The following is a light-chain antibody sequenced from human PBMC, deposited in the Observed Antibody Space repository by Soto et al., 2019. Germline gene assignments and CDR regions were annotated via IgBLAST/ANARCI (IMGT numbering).Light chain of an antibody. V-gene: IGKV1-39*01. Sequence: DIQMTQSPSSLSASVGDRVTITCRASQSIGTTVNWYRQKLAKAPELLVHSVSSLETGVPPRFSGSGSGAYFTLTIDSVQLEDVATFYCQQCYASPGTFGQRTKVQIK. CDR3: QQCYASPGT. CDR1: QSIGTT. J-gene: IGKJ2*01. CDR2: SVS.